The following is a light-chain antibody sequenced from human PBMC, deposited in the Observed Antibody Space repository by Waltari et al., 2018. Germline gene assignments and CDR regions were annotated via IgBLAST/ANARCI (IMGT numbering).Light chain of an antibody. J-gene: IGKJ4*01. V-gene: IGKV3-15*01. Sequence: EIVMTQSPAILSVSPGEGVTRSCRASQSVRSNLAWYQQTPGQAPRLLIFGASTRATGFPARFSGGGSGTEFTLTITSLQSEDSAVYFCQQYDSQPLTFGGGTFVEIK. CDR3: QQYDSQPLT. CDR2: GAS. CDR1: QSVRSN.